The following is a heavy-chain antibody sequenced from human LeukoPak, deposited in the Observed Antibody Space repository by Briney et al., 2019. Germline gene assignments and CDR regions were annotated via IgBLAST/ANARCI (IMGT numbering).Heavy chain of an antibody. CDR3: VKAPRNYYGSGSPVDFDY. CDR1: GFTFDDYA. V-gene: IGHV3-43*02. Sequence: PGGSLRLSCAASGFTFDDYAMHWVRQVPGKGLVWVSLINGEGGNRTYADSVKGRFIISRDNNKNFLYLQMNSLRTEDSALYYCVKAPRNYYGSGSPVDFDYWGQGTLVTVSS. D-gene: IGHD3-10*01. CDR2: INGEGGNR. J-gene: IGHJ4*02.